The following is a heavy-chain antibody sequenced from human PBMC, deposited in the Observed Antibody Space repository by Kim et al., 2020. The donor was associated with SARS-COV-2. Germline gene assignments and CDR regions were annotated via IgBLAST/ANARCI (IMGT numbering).Heavy chain of an antibody. V-gene: IGHV1-18*01. CDR3: AGNPGWLGSYFFDY. CDR1: GYTFTSYG. D-gene: IGHD6-19*01. CDR2: ISAYNGNT. Sequence: ASVKVSCKASGYTFTSYGISWVRQAPGQGLEWMGWISAYNGNTNYAQKLQGRVTMTTDTSTSTAYMELRSLRSDDTAVYYCAGNPGWLGSYFFDYWGQGTLVTVSS. J-gene: IGHJ4*02.